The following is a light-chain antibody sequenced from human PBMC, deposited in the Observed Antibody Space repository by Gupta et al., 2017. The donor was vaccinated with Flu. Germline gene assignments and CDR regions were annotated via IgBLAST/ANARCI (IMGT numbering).Light chain of an antibody. CDR2: KAS. CDR3: QQYTGDPYT. CDR1: QNIGDI. J-gene: IGKJ2*01. V-gene: IGKV1-5*03. Sequence: PSTRSASVGDGVTISCRASQNIGDILAWYQQKPGRAPNLLIYKASSLQGGVPLRFSGSGSGTEFTLIISSLQPDDFATYYCQQYTGDPYTFGQGTKLEI.